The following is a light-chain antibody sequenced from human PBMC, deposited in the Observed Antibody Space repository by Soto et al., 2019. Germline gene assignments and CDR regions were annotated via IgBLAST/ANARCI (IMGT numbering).Light chain of an antibody. J-gene: IGKJ2*01. Sequence: EIVLTQSPATLSLSPGERATLSCRASQSVSSYLAWHQQKPGQAPRLLIYDASNRATGIPARFSGSGSGTDFTLTSSSLEPEDFAVYYCQQSSTWLPYTFGQGIKLEIK. CDR1: QSVSSY. V-gene: IGKV3-11*01. CDR3: QQSSTWLPYT. CDR2: DAS.